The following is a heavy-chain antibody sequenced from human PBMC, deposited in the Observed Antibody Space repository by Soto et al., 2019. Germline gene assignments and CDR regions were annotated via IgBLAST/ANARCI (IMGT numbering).Heavy chain of an antibody. CDR1: GFTFSDYY. J-gene: IGHJ4*02. V-gene: IGHV3-11*05. D-gene: IGHD4-17*01. CDR2: ISSSSSYT. Sequence: QVQLVESGGGLVKPGGSLRLSCAASGFTFSDYYMSWIRQAPGKGLEWVSYISSSSSYTNYAASVKGRFTISRDNAKNSLYLQMNRLRAEDTAVYYCARMTTVTPIDYWCQGTLVTVSS. CDR3: ARMTTVTPIDY.